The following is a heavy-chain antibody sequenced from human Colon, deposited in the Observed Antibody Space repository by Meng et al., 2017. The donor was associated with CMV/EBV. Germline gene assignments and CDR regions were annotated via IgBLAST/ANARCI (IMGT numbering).Heavy chain of an antibody. CDR3: VRDIRVDDY. CDR1: GFPFNKYW. CDR2: INEDGTTT. J-gene: IGHJ4*02. Sequence: RLVESGGGLVLPGGSRRLSCAASGFPFNKYWIHWVRQAPGGGLVWVARINEDGTTTNYADSVKGRFTIPRDNAKNTVYLQLNSLRAEDTAVYYCVRDIRVDDYWGQGTLVTVSS. V-gene: IGHV3-74*01. D-gene: IGHD2-15*01.